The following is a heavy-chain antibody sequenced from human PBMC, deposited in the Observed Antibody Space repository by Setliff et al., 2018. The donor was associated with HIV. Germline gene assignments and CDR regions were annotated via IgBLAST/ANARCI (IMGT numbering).Heavy chain of an antibody. D-gene: IGHD5-18*01. J-gene: IGHJ4*02. CDR1: GGSISTYH. CDR3: ARLSDTAMASFDS. V-gene: IGHV4-59*08. Sequence: ASETLSLTCSVSGGSISTYHWSWIRQPPGKGLEWIGYIYKSGSTNYSPSLKSRVTISPGTSKNQFSLKLTSVTAADTAVYYCARLSDTAMASFDSWSQGILVTVSS. CDR2: IYKSGST.